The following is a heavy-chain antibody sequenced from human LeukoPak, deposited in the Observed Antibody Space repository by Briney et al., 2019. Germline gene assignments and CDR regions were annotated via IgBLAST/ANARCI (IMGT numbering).Heavy chain of an antibody. D-gene: IGHD3-9*01. CDR2: IRWNSGSI. Sequence: GGSLRLSCAASGFTFDVYAMHWVRQAPGKGLEWVSGIRWNSGSIGYADSVKGRFTISRDNAKNSLYLQMNSLRAEDTALYYCAKDILDILTGPPDYWGQGTLVTVSS. CDR1: GFTFDVYA. CDR3: AKDILDILTGPPDY. J-gene: IGHJ4*02. V-gene: IGHV3-9*01.